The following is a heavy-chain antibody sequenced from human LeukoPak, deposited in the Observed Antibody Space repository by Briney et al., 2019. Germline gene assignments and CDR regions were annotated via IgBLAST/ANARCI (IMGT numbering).Heavy chain of an antibody. CDR1: GGSISSSNW. D-gene: IGHD3-22*01. J-gene: IGHJ4*02. CDR3: TAWYYYDSSGYSDY. Sequence: SGTLSLTCAVSGGSISSSNWWSWVRQPPGKGLGWIGEIYHSGSTNYNPSLKSRVTISVDKSKNQFSLKLSSVTAADTAVYYCTAWYYYDSSGYSDYWGQGTLVTVSS. V-gene: IGHV4-4*02. CDR2: IYHSGST.